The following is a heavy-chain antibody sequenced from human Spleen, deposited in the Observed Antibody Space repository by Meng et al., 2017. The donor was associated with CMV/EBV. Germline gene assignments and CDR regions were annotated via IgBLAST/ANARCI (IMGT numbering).Heavy chain of an antibody. D-gene: IGHD2-21*01. Sequence: GGSLRLSCAASGFSVGDNYMSWVRQAPGKGLEWVSLIYIDGSGGTTYNADSVKGRFTISRDNFKNTVYLQMSSLRAEDTAVYYCARDRTYSWRYDYWGQGTLVTVSS. CDR2: IYIDGSGGTT. J-gene: IGHJ4*02. CDR1: GFSVGDNY. V-gene: IGHV3-66*01. CDR3: ARDRTYSWRYDY.